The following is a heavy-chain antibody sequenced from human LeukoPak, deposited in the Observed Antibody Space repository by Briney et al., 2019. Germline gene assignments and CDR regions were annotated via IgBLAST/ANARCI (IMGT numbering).Heavy chain of an antibody. V-gene: IGHV3-30*01. Sequence: PGRSLRLSCAASGFTFSSYAMHWVRQAPGKGLEWVAVISYDGSNKYYADSVKGRFTISRDNSKNTLYPQMNSLRAEDTAVYYCVWGGYYFDYWGQGTLVTVSS. D-gene: IGHD3-3*01. J-gene: IGHJ4*02. CDR1: GFTFSSYA. CDR2: ISYDGSNK. CDR3: VWGGYYFDY.